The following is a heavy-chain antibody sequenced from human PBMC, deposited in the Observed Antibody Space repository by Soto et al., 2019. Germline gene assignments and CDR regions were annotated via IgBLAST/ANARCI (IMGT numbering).Heavy chain of an antibody. D-gene: IGHD3-16*01. CDR2: ITPIFGTV. CDR1: GGTFSSYS. V-gene: IGHV1-69*06. CDR3: AREGDTREGRGVFFS. J-gene: IGHJ5*02. Sequence: SVKVSCKASGGTFSSYSFSWVRQAPGQGLEWMGGITPIFGTVHYAQNFRGRVTITADKSTSIVHMELSSLRSEDTAVFYCAREGDTREGRGVFFSWGQGTLVTVS.